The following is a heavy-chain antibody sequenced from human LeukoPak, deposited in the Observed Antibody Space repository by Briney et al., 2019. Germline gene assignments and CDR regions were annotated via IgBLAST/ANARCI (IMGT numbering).Heavy chain of an antibody. J-gene: IGHJ4*02. Sequence: GGSLRLSCAASGFSFSGHWMNWVRQPPGKGLEWVANLKADGSEKYYVDSVKGRFTISRDDAKRTVDLQMDNLRAEDTAIYYCAYRNNFEYWGQGAQVTVSS. CDR2: LKADGSEK. CDR3: AYRNNFEY. D-gene: IGHD1-26*01. CDR1: GFSFSGHW. V-gene: IGHV3-7*05.